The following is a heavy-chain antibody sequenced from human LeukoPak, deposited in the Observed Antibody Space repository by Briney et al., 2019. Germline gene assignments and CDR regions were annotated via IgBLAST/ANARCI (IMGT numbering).Heavy chain of an antibody. CDR1: GFTVSSNY. CDR2: VYSGGST. Sequence: GGSLRLSCAASGFTVSSNYMSWVRQAPGKGLEWVSVVYSGGSTYYADSVKGRFTISRDNSKSTLYLQMNSLRAEDTAVYYCARDLGGNYRGYFDYWGQGTLVTVSS. CDR3: ARDLGGNYRGYFDY. D-gene: IGHD1-26*01. V-gene: IGHV3-53*01. J-gene: IGHJ4*02.